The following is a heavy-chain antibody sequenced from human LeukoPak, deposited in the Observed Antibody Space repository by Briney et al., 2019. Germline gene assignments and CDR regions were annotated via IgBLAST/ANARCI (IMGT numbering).Heavy chain of an antibody. Sequence: GGSLRLSCAASGFSFSNFGMHWVRQAPGKGLEWVAVISYDGRNKYFADSVKGRLTISRDNSKNTVYLEMNSLRDEDTAVYYCARNPAGIGDYLGQGTLVTVSS. D-gene: IGHD1-1*01. V-gene: IGHV3-30*03. CDR3: ARNPAGIGDY. J-gene: IGHJ4*02. CDR1: GFSFSNFG. CDR2: ISYDGRNK.